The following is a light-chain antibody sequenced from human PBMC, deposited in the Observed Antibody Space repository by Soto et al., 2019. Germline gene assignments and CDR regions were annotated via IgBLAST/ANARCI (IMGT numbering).Light chain of an antibody. V-gene: IGLV2-8*01. Sequence: QSALTQPPSASGSPGQSVTISCTGTSSDVGGYKFVSWYQQHPGKAPKLVIYEVNKRPSGVPDRFSGSKSGNTASLAVSGLQAEDEADYYCSSYEGSNNLLFGGGTKL. CDR3: SSYEGSNNLL. CDR1: SSDVGGYKF. J-gene: IGLJ2*01. CDR2: EVN.